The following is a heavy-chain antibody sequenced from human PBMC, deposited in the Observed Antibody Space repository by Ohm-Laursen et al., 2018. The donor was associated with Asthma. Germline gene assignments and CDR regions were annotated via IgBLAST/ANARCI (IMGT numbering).Heavy chain of an antibody. Sequence: SLRLSCAASGYTFSRYSIHWVRQIPGKGLEWVASISTASSFIYYADSVRGRFTTSRDNAKNSLYLQMNSLRAEDTAVYYCARSLSSDYDSSGYRDYWGQGTLVTVSS. CDR3: ARSLSSDYDSSGYRDY. D-gene: IGHD3-22*01. V-gene: IGHV3-21*01. J-gene: IGHJ4*02. CDR2: ISTASSFI. CDR1: GYTFSRYS.